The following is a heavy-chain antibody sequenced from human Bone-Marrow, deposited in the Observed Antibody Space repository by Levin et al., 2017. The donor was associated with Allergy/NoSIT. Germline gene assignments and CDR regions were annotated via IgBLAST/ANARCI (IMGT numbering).Heavy chain of an antibody. D-gene: IGHD6-13*01. CDR1: GFTLRSYG. V-gene: IGHV3-33*01. CDR2: IWTHERTT. CDR3: VRDLSSFESYHYNFYGRDG. Sequence: GGSLRLSCAASGFTLRSYGVHWVRQPPGKGLEWVAVIWTHERTTYYGDSVKGRFTISRDNSKTTVYLQMDSLRPEDTAMYYCVRDLSSFESYHYNFYGRDGWGQGATVTASS. J-gene: IGHJ6*02.